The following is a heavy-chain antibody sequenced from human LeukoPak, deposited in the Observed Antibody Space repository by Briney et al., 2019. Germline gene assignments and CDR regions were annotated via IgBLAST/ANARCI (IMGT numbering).Heavy chain of an antibody. D-gene: IGHD6-25*01. J-gene: IGHJ3*02. CDR1: GFTFSDYI. CDR2: IRRGTNGYTT. Sequence: GGSMRLSCTGSGFTFSDYILDWVRQAPGKWLEWLGRIRRGTNGYTTEYAASVKGRFTISRDDSKNSLYLHMNSLKIEDTAMYHCSRDGAAGDDSAFDIWGQGTMVTVSS. CDR3: SRDGAAGDDSAFDI. V-gene: IGHV3-72*01.